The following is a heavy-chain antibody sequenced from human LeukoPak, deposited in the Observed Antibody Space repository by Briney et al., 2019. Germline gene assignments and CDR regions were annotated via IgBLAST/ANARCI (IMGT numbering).Heavy chain of an antibody. Sequence: GGSLRLSCAVSGIPFKKYGMHWVRQAPGKGLEWVATIWHDGSPTMYADSAKGRFTISRDDSKNMLYLQMNSPRAEDTAEYYCVTHYKWDLLVHAFDFWGQGTRVTVSS. V-gene: IGHV3-33*01. D-gene: IGHD1-26*01. CDR1: GIPFKKYG. J-gene: IGHJ3*01. CDR3: VTHYKWDLLVHAFDF. CDR2: IWHDGSPT.